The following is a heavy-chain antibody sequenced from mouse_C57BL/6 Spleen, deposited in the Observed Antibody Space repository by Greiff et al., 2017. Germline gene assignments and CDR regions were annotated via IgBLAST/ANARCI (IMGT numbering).Heavy chain of an antibody. Sequence: EVHLVESGGGLVKPGGSLKLSCAASGFTFSDYGMHWVRQAPEKGLEWVAYISSGSSTIYYADTVKGRFTISRDNAKNTLFLQMTSLRSEDTAMYYCAKGGTYDGYYAWFAYWGQGTLVTVSA. CDR3: AKGGTYDGYYAWFAY. CDR2: ISSGSSTI. CDR1: GFTFSDYG. J-gene: IGHJ3*01. D-gene: IGHD2-3*01. V-gene: IGHV5-17*01.